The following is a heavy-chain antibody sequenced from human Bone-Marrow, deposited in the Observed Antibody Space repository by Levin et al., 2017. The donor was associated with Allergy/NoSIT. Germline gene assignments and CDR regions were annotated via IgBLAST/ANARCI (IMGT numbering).Heavy chain of an antibody. V-gene: IGHV3-49*03. J-gene: IGHJ5*02. CDR2: IRSKAYGETT. CDR1: GFTFGDYS. Sequence: GGSLRLSCTTSGFTFGDYSMGWFRQAPGKGLEWVSLIRSKAYGETTEYAASVKGRVTISRDDSKGIAYLQMHSLKTEDTAFYFCASRLFSGGFDPWGQGTLVTVSS. CDR3: ASRLFSGGFDP. D-gene: IGHD3-22*01.